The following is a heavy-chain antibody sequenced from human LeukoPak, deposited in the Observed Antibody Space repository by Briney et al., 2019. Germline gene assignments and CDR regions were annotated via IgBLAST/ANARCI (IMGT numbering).Heavy chain of an antibody. CDR2: ISYDGSNK. Sequence: GGSLRLSCVGSEFTFSSYAMHWVRQAPGKGLEWVAVISYDGSNKYYADSVKGRFTISRDNSKNTLYLQMNSLRAEDTAVYYCARGYCSGGSCYSKYLFDYWGQGTLVTVSS. D-gene: IGHD2-15*01. CDR1: EFTFSSYA. V-gene: IGHV3-30-3*01. CDR3: ARGYCSGGSCYSKYLFDY. J-gene: IGHJ4*02.